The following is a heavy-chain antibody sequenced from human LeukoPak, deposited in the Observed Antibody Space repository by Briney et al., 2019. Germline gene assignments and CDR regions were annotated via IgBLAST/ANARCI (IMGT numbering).Heavy chain of an antibody. CDR1: GGTFSSYA. Sequence: SVKVSCKASGGTFSSYAISWVRQAPGQGLEWMGGIIPIFGTANYAQKFQGRVTITTDESTSTAHMELSSLRSEDTAVYYCARDRGPYYGDYEVWGQGTLVTVSS. D-gene: IGHD4-17*01. CDR3: ARDRGPYYGDYEV. V-gene: IGHV1-69*05. J-gene: IGHJ4*02. CDR2: IIPIFGTA.